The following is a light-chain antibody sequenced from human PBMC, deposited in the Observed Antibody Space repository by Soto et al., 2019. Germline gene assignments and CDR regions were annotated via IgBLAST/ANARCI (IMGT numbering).Light chain of an antibody. V-gene: IGKV1-39*01. CDR3: QQSYLSLQS. Sequence: DVQMPQSPSSLSASVGDTVTITCRAGQTFNNYLNWYQHKPGKAPKLLIYAASALQTGVPSRFSASASGTDFPLTITNLQPEDFATYYCQQSYLSLQSFGQGTKLQI. CDR2: AAS. CDR1: QTFNNY. J-gene: IGKJ2*03.